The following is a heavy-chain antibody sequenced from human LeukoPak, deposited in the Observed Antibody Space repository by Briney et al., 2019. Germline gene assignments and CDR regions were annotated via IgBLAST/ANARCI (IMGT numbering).Heavy chain of an antibody. Sequence: PGGSLRLSCAASGFTFSSYSMNWVRQAPGKGLEGVSYISSSSSTIYYADSVKGRFTISRDNAKNSLYLQMNSLRAEDTAVYYCARVSGSGSYHKNWGQGPLVTVSS. J-gene: IGHJ4*02. V-gene: IGHV3-48*01. CDR1: GFTFSSYS. CDR3: ARVSGSGSYHKN. CDR2: ISSSSSTI. D-gene: IGHD1-26*01.